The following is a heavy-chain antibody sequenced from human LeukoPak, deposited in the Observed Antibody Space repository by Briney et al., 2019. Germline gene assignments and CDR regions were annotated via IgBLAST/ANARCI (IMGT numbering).Heavy chain of an antibody. D-gene: IGHD3-9*01. J-gene: IGHJ4*02. CDR1: GYTFTSYG. Sequence: GASVKVSCKASGYTFTSYGISWVRQAPGQGLEWMGWISAYNGNTNYAQKLQGRVTMTTDTSTSTAYMELRSLRSDDTAVYYCAREYSDWPNSYFDYWGQGTLVTVSS. CDR2: ISAYNGNT. CDR3: AREYSDWPNSYFDY. V-gene: IGHV1-18*01.